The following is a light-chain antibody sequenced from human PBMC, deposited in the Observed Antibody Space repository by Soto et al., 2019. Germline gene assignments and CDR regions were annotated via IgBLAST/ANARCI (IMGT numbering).Light chain of an antibody. J-gene: IGKJ1*01. CDR2: KAS. Sequence: DIQMTQSPSTVSASVGDRVTITCRASQNINTWLAWYQQKPGKAPKLLILKASSLESGVPSRFSGSGSGTDFTLTISSLQPDDRATYYCQQYNNYFWAFGQGTRVESK. CDR1: QNINTW. V-gene: IGKV1-5*03. CDR3: QQYNNYFWA.